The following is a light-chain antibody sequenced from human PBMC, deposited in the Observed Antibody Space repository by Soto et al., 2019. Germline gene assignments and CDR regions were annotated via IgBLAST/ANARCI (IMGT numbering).Light chain of an antibody. CDR3: QQRYIWPPIT. J-gene: IGKJ5*01. Sequence: EIVLTQSPATLSESPGERDTLSCRASQSVIKYLAWYQQKPGQAPRLLIFDASNRATGIPARFSGSGSGTDFTLTISSLEPEDFAVYYCQQRYIWPPITFGQGTRLEIK. V-gene: IGKV3-11*01. CDR1: QSVIKY. CDR2: DAS.